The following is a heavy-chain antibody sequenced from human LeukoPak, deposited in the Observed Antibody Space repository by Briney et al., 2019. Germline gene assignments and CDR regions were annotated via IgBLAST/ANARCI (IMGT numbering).Heavy chain of an antibody. D-gene: IGHD6-19*01. V-gene: IGHV4-34*01. J-gene: IGHJ4*02. CDR3: ASTGYSSGWYRY. CDR2: INHSGST. Sequence: PSETPSLTCAVYGGSFSGYYWSWIRQPPGKGLEWIGEINHSGSTNYNPSLKSRVTISVDTSKNQFSLKLSSVTAADTAVYYCASTGYSSGWYRYWGQGTLVTVSS. CDR1: GGSFSGYY.